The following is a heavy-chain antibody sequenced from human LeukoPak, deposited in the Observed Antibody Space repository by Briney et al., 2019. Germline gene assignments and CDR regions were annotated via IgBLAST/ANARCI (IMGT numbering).Heavy chain of an antibody. Sequence: PGGSLRLSCAASGFTFSSYWMSWVRQAPGKGLEWVSSISSSSSYIYYADSVKGRFTISRDNAKNSLYLQMNSLRAEDTAVYYCARVLGGAAFDIWGQGTMVTVSS. D-gene: IGHD3-16*01. CDR2: ISSSSSYI. V-gene: IGHV3-21*01. CDR3: ARVLGGAAFDI. J-gene: IGHJ3*02. CDR1: GFTFSSYW.